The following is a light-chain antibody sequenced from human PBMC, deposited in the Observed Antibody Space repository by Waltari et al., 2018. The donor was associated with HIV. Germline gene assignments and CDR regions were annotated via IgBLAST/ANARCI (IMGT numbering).Light chain of an antibody. J-gene: IGLJ3*02. CDR1: SSDIGGYKY. Sequence: QSALTQPASVSGSPGQSITISCTGTSSDIGGYKYVSWYQQQPGKAPKLMISEVSNLPSVVSNRFSGSKSGNTTSLTISGLQAEDEADYYCSSYTTSSTWVFGGGTKLSVL. CDR3: SSYTTSSTWV. V-gene: IGLV2-14*01. CDR2: EVS.